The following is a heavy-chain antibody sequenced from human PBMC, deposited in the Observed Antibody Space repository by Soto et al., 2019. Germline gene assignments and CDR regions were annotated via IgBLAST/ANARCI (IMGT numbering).Heavy chain of an antibody. CDR2: IFPADSDT. Sequence: GESLKISCKGSGYSFSSYWIGWVRQMPGKGLEWMGIIFPADSDTRYSPSFQGQVTISADKSTSTAYLQWSSLKASDTAMYYCARDYGSGTTRYEFDYWGQGTQVTVYS. D-gene: IGHD2-2*01. CDR3: ARDYGSGTTRYEFDY. J-gene: IGHJ4*02. CDR1: GYSFSSYW. V-gene: IGHV5-51*01.